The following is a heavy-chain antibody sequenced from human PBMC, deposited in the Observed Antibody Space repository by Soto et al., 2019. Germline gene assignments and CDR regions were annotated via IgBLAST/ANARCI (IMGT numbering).Heavy chain of an antibody. CDR2: IYPGDSDT. V-gene: IGHV5-51*01. CDR1: GYSFTSYW. D-gene: IGHD3-9*01. J-gene: IGHJ5*02. CDR3: ARRGKYYDILTGPDHNWFDP. Sequence: GESLKISCKGSGYSFTSYWIGWVRQMPGKGLEWMGIIYPGDSDTRYSPSFQGPVTISADKSISTAYLQWSSLKASDTAMYYCARRGKYYDILTGPDHNWFDPWGQGTLVTVSS.